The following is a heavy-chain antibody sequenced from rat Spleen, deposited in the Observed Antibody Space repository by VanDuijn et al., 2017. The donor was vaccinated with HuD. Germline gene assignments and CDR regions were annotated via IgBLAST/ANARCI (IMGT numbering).Heavy chain of an antibody. V-gene: IGHV5S13*01. J-gene: IGHJ4*01. CDR1: GFTYSNYA. CDR2: VSAGGGTT. CDR3: TNLMDA. Sequence: EVQLVESGGGLVQPGRSLKLSCAASGFTYSNYAMAWVRQAPTKGLEWVASVSAGGGTTYYRDSVKGRFTISRDNSKNTLYLQMDSLRSEDTATYYCTNLMDAWSQGASVTVSS.